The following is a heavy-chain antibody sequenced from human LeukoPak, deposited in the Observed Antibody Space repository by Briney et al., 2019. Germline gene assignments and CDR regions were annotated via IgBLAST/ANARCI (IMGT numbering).Heavy chain of an antibody. D-gene: IGHD2-15*01. CDR3: ASGGSPIF. J-gene: IGHJ4*02. Sequence: SETLSLTCTVSGGSISSSSYYWGWIRQPPGKGLEWIGSIYYSGSTYYNPSLKSRVTISVDTSKNQFSLKLSSVTAADTAVYYCASGGSPIFWGQGTLVTVSS. CDR1: GGSISSSSYY. V-gene: IGHV4-39*07. CDR2: IYYSGST.